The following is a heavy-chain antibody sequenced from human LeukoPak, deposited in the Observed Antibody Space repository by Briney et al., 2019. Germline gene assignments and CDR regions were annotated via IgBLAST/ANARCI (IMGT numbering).Heavy chain of an antibody. CDR3: ARGQAQYCSGASCYSATHTYNSFDP. D-gene: IGHD2-15*01. CDR2: INHSGST. Sequence: SETLSLTCAVYGGSFSGYYWSWIRQPPGNGLEWIGEINHSGSTNYNPSLKSRVTISVDTSKNQFSLKLSSVTAADTAVYYCARGQAQYCSGASCYSATHTYNSFDPWGQGTLVTVSS. CDR1: GGSFSGYY. V-gene: IGHV4-34*01. J-gene: IGHJ5*02.